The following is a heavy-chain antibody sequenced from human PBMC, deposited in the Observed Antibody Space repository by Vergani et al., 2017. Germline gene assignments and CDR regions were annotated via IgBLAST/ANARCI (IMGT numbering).Heavy chain of an antibody. Sequence: QVQLVQSGAEVKKPGASVKVSCKASGYTFTSYYMHWVRQAPGQGLEWMGIINPSGGSTSYAQKFQGRVTMTEDTSTDTAYMELSSLRSEDTAVYYCATDRGGGTRPPYYYMDVWGKGTTVTVSS. CDR2: INPSGGST. CDR3: ATDRGGGTRPPYYYMDV. CDR1: GYTFTSYY. D-gene: IGHD1-14*01. V-gene: IGHV1-46*01. J-gene: IGHJ6*03.